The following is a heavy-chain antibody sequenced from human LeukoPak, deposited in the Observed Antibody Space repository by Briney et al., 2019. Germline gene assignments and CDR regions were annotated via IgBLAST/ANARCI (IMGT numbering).Heavy chain of an antibody. CDR3: ARRAGEYSHPYDY. Sequence: HAGGSLRLSCTVSGFTVSSNSWSWVRQAPGKGLEWVSFIYSGGNTHYSDSVTGRFTISRDNSKNTLYLQMNSLRAEDTAIYYCARRAGEYSHPYDYWGQGTLVTVSS. CDR2: IYSGGNT. V-gene: IGHV3-53*01. J-gene: IGHJ4*02. CDR1: GFTVSSNS. D-gene: IGHD2-15*01.